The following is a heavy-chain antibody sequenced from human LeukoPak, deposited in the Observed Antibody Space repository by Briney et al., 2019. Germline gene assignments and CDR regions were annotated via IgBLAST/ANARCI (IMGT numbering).Heavy chain of an antibody. CDR2: ISTSGSTI. J-gene: IGHJ4*02. CDR1: GFXFSSYA. V-gene: IGHV3-48*03. Sequence: GGSLRLSRAASGFXFSSYAIHWVRQAPGKGQEWVSYISTSGSTIHYADSVKGRFTFSRDNAKNSVYLQMNSLRAEDTAVYYCASRQSYGGYDYWGQGTLVTVSS. CDR3: ASRQSYGGYDY. D-gene: IGHD5-12*01.